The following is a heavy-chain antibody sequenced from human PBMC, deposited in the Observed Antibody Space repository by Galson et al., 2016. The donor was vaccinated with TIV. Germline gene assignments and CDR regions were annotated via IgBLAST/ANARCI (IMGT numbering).Heavy chain of an antibody. CDR1: GGTLSNYA. CDR3: ARGVGTVMGQYYMDV. V-gene: IGHV1-69*05. Sequence: SVKVSCKASGGTLSNYAISWVRQAPRQGLEWMGGTIPMFGTANYAQKFQGRVTITTDESTSTAYMELSSLKSEDTAVYYCARGVGTVMGQYYMDVWGKETTVTVSS. D-gene: IGHD5-18*01. CDR2: TIPMFGTA. J-gene: IGHJ6*03.